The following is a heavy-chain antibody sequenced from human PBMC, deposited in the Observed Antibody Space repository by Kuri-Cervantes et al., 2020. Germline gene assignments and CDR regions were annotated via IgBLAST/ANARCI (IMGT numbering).Heavy chain of an antibody. CDR1: GFTFSSYW. V-gene: IGHV3-7*01. CDR2: IKQDGSEK. J-gene: IGHJ6*02. D-gene: IGHD3-22*01. Sequence: LSLTCAASGFTFSSYWMSWVRQAPGKGLEWVANIKQDGSEKYYVDSVKGRFTISRDNAKSSLYLQMNSLRAEDTAVYYCAKDRVYYYDSSDLYGMDVWGQGTTVTVSS. CDR3: AKDRVYYYDSSDLYGMDV.